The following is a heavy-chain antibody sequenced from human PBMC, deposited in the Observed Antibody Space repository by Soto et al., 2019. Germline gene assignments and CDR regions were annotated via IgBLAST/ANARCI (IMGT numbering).Heavy chain of an antibody. V-gene: IGHV1-46*01. J-gene: IGHJ4*02. CDR3: ARDLKVDFWSGYYPRQSYYFDY. Sequence: ASVKVSCKASGYTFTSYYMHWVRQAPGQGLEWMGIINPSGGSTSYAQKFQGRVTMTRDTSTSTVYMELSSLRSEDTAVYYCARDLKVDFWSGYYPRQSYYFDYWGQGTLVTVSS. CDR1: GYTFTSYY. CDR2: INPSGGST. D-gene: IGHD3-3*01.